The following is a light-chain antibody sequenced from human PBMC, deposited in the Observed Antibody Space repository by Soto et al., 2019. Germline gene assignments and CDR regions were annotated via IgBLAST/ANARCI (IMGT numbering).Light chain of an antibody. Sequence: QSALTQPASVSGSPGQSITISCTGTTNDVGAYDYVSWYQHHPGKAPRLMFFDVSDRPSGVSNRFSGSKSGNTASLTISGLQAEDEADYYCTSYTTGDTLAFGGGTKLTVL. CDR1: TNDVGAYDY. J-gene: IGLJ2*01. V-gene: IGLV2-14*03. CDR3: TSYTTGDTLA. CDR2: DVS.